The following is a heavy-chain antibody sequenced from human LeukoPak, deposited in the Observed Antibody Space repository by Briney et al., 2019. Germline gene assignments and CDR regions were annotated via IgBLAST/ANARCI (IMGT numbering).Heavy chain of an antibody. Sequence: ASVKVSCKASGYTFTGYYMHWVRQAPGQGLEWMGWINPNSGGTNYAQKFQGRVTMTRDTSISTAYMELSRLRSDDTAVYYCARGRSYYDFNNNWFDPWGQGTLVTVSS. CDR1: GYTFTGYY. J-gene: IGHJ5*02. CDR2: INPNSGGT. CDR3: ARGRSYYDFNNNWFDP. V-gene: IGHV1-2*02. D-gene: IGHD3-3*01.